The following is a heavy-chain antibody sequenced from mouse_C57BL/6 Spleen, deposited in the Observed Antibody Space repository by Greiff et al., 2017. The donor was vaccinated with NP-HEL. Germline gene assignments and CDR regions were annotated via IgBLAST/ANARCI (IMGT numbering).Heavy chain of an antibody. CDR2: IDPSDSYT. J-gene: IGHJ1*03. Sequence: QVQLQQPGAELVMPGASVKLSCKASGYTFTSYWMHWVKQRPGQGLEWIGEIDPSDSYTNYNQKFKGKSTLTVDKSSSTAYMQLSSLTSEDSAVYYCARRGYEYWYFDVWGTGTTVTVSS. CDR3: ARRGYEYWYFDV. V-gene: IGHV1-69*01. D-gene: IGHD2-2*01. CDR1: GYTFTSYW.